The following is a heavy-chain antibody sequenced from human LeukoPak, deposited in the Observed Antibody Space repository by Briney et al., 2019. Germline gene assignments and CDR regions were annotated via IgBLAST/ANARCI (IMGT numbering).Heavy chain of an antibody. CDR2: ISRSSTYI. CDR3: ARPTWSYNAFDI. J-gene: IGHJ3*02. CDR1: GFTFNNYN. D-gene: IGHD2-15*01. V-gene: IGHV3-21*01. Sequence: GGSLRLSCTASGFTFNNYNLNWVRQAPGKGLEWVSSISRSSTYIYYADSVKGRFTVSRDNAKSSVYLQMNSLRSVDTAVYYCARPTWSYNAFDIWGRGTLVTVSS.